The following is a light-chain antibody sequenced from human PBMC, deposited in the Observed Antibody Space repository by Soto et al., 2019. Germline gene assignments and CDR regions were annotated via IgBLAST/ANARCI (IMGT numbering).Light chain of an antibody. V-gene: IGLV2-23*01. CDR1: SSDVGSYNL. CDR3: CSYAGSSTSAGDV. J-gene: IGLJ1*01. CDR2: EGS. Sequence: QSALTQPASVSGSPGQSITISCTGTSSDVGSYNLVSWYQQHPGKAPKLMIYEGSKRPSGVSNRFSGSKSGNTASLTISGLQAEDEADYYCCSYAGSSTSAGDVFGTGTKVTVL.